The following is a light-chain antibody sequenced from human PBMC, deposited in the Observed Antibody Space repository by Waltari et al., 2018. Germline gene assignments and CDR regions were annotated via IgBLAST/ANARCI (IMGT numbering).Light chain of an antibody. V-gene: IGLV2-8*01. CDR1: NSDIGTSNY. J-gene: IGLJ2*01. CDR2: EVN. Sequence: QSALTQPPSASGSPGQSVTISCSGTNSDIGTSNYVSWFQQHPGRAPKLLIYEVNKRPTGVPARCSGPKSHHRASLTVSELQADDAAVYHCSSYAGSNTLVFGGGTRLTVL. CDR3: SSYAGSNTLV.